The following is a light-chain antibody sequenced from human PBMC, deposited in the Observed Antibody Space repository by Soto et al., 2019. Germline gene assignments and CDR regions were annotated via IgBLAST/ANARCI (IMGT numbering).Light chain of an antibody. CDR2: EVS. CDR3: TSYTSSSTNDV. Sequence: QSALTQPASVSGSPGQSITISCTGTSSDIGGYDYVSWYQQHPGKAPKLMIYEVSNRPSGVSNRFSGSKSGNTASLTISGLQAEDEADYYCTSYTSSSTNDVFGTGTKLTVL. J-gene: IGLJ1*01. CDR1: SSDIGGYDY. V-gene: IGLV2-14*01.